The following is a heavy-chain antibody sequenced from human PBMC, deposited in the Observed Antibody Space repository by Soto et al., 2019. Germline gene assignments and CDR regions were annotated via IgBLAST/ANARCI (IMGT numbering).Heavy chain of an antibody. D-gene: IGHD3-22*01. CDR3: AKVGLYYYDSSGYYYKN. Sequence: GGSLRLSCAASGFTFSSYAMSWVRQAPGKGLEWVSAISGSGGSTYYADSVKGRFTISTDNSKNTLYLQMNSLRAEDTAVYYCAKVGLYYYDSSGYYYKNWGQGTLVTVSS. J-gene: IGHJ4*02. CDR2: ISGSGGST. CDR1: GFTFSSYA. V-gene: IGHV3-23*01.